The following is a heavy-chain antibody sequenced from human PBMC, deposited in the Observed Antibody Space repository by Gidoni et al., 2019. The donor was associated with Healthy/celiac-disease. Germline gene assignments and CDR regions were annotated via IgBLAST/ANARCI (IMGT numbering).Heavy chain of an antibody. CDR2: IIVGSGNT. D-gene: IGHD4-17*01. CDR3: AADMSYGDLIPDY. J-gene: IGHJ4*02. V-gene: IGHV1-58*01. Sequence: QMQLVQSGPEVKKPGTSVKVSCKAPGFTFTSSAAQWVRQARGQRLEWIGWIIVGSGNTNYAQKVQERVTITRDMSTSTAYMELSSLRSEDTAVYYCAADMSYGDLIPDYWGQGTLVTVSS. CDR1: GFTFTSSA.